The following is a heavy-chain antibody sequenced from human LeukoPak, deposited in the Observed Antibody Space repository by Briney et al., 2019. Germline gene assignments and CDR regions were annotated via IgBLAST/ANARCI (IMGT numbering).Heavy chain of an antibody. CDR3: ARSIAGYYYDSSGYYQPYDY. CDR2: MNPNSGNT. V-gene: IGHV1-8*01. CDR1: GYTFTSYD. Sequence: ASVKVSCKASGYTFTSYDINWVRQATGQGLEWMGWMNPNSGNTGYAQKFQGRVTMTRNTSIGTAYMELSSLRSEDTAVYYCARSIAGYYYDSSGYYQPYDYWGQGTLVTVSS. J-gene: IGHJ4*02. D-gene: IGHD3-22*01.